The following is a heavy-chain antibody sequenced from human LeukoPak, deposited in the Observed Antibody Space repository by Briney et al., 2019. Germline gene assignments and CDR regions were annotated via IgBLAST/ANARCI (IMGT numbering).Heavy chain of an antibody. J-gene: IGHJ4*02. CDR1: GFTFSSYA. V-gene: IGHV3-23*01. CDR3: AKTPGDYIAASTWSSY. Sequence: GGSLRLSCAASGFTFSSYAMSWVRQAPGKGLEWVSAISGSGGSTYYADSVKGRFTISRDNSKNTLYLQMNSLRAEDTAVYYCAKTPGDYIAASTWSSYWGQGTLVTVSS. CDR2: ISGSGGST. D-gene: IGHD6-6*01.